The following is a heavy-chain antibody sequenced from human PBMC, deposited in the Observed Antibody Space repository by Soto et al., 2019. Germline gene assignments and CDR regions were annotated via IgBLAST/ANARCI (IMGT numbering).Heavy chain of an antibody. CDR2: ITGIRSYL. V-gene: IGHV3-21*02. CDR1: GFTFSSYS. D-gene: IGHD3-22*01. CDR3: ARDVYYYDSSAYWAY. Sequence: EVQLVESGGGLVKPGGSLRLSCAASGFTFSSYSMNWVRQAPGKGLEWVSSITGIRSYLSYADSVKGRFTISIDNATSSRSLQMNTLRAEDTAVYSCARDVYYYDSSAYWAYWGQGTLVTVSS. J-gene: IGHJ4*02.